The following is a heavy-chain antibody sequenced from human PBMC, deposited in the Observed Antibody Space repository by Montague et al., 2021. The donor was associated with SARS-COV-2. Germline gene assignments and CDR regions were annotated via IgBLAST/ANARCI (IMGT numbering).Heavy chain of an antibody. Sequence: PALVKPTQTLTLTCTFSGFSLSTSGVGVGWIRRPPGKALEWLTLIYWNDDKRYSPSLKSRLTITKDTSKNQVVLTMTNMDPVDTATYYCALTRVSYDILTGYYHRDAFDIWGQGTMVTVSS. CDR3: ALTRVSYDILTGYYHRDAFDI. CDR1: GFSLSTSGVG. D-gene: IGHD3-9*01. J-gene: IGHJ3*02. V-gene: IGHV2-5*01. CDR2: IYWNDDK.